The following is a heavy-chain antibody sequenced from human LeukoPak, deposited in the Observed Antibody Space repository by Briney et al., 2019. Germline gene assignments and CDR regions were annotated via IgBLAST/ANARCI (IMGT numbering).Heavy chain of an antibody. J-gene: IGHJ6*03. Sequence: SETLSLTCAVYGGSFSDYYWSWIRQPPGKGLEWIGEINHSGSTNYNPSLKSRVTISVDTSKNQFSLKLSSVTAADTAVYYCARDKVVATTLITLNVYYYMDVWGKGTTVTVSS. V-gene: IGHV4-34*01. D-gene: IGHD2-15*01. CDR1: GGSFSDYY. CDR3: ARDKVVATTLITLNVYYYMDV. CDR2: INHSGST.